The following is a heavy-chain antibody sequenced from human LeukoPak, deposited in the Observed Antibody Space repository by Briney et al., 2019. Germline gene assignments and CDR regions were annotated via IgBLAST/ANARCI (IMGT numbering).Heavy chain of an antibody. D-gene: IGHD3-3*01. Sequence: SETLSLTCTVSGYSISSGYYWGWIRQPPGKGLEWIGSIYHSGSTYYNPSLKSRVTISVDTSKNQFSLKLSSVTAADTAVYYCAREITIFGVVIMGWFDPWGQGTLVTVSS. CDR3: AREITIFGVVIMGWFDP. CDR1: GYSISSGYY. CDR2: IYHSGST. V-gene: IGHV4-38-2*02. J-gene: IGHJ5*02.